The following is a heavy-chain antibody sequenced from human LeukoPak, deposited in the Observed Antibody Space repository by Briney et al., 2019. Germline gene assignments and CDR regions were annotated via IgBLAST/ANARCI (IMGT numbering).Heavy chain of an antibody. CDR3: ASLPDVDTAMVTGYYYYMDV. V-gene: IGHV4-38-2*02. J-gene: IGHJ6*03. CDR1: GYSISSGYY. CDR2: INHSGST. D-gene: IGHD5-18*01. Sequence: PSETLSLTCTVSGYSISSGYYWAWMRRPPGKGLEGIGSINHSGSTYYNPSLKSGVTISVDTSKNQFSLKLSSVTAADTAVYYCASLPDVDTAMVTGYYYYMDVWGKGTTVTVSS.